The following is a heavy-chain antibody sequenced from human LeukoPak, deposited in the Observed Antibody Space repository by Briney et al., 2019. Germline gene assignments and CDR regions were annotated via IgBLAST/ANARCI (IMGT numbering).Heavy chain of an antibody. CDR2: IKQGESEK. CDR3: ARVGRDSKYGYFDF. CDR1: GFTFSTYW. J-gene: IGHJ4*02. D-gene: IGHD4-11*01. Sequence: PGGSLRLSCAASGFTFSTYWMSWARQAPGKGLEWVANIKQGESEKYYMDSVKGRFTISRDNAKNSLSLQMSSLRADDTAVYYCARVGRDSKYGYFDFWGQGTLVTVSS. V-gene: IGHV3-7*01.